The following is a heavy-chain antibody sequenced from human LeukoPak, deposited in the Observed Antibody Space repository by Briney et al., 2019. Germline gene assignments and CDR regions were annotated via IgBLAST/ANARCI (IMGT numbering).Heavy chain of an antibody. CDR1: GFTSSAYW. D-gene: IGHD1-26*01. V-gene: IGHV3-74*01. Sequence: GGSLRLSCAASGFTSSAYWMHWVRQVPGKGLVWVSRINSDVSTTNYADSVKGRFTISRDNAKNTIYLQMNSLRAEDTAVYYCARYGRYRAFDIWGPGTVVIVSS. J-gene: IGHJ3*02. CDR2: INSDVSTT. CDR3: ARYGRYRAFDI.